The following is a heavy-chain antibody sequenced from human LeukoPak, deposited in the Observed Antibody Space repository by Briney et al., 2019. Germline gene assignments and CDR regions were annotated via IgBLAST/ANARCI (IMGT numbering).Heavy chain of an antibody. J-gene: IGHJ3*02. D-gene: IGHD1-14*01. CDR1: GFIFSDYG. CDR2: IRYDGSDK. V-gene: IGHV3-30*02. CDR3: VRKNRDFNAAFDI. Sequence: PGGSLRLSCAASGFIFSDYGMHWVRQAPGKGLEWVAFIRYDGSDKYYADSVKGRFTISRDTSQNTLSLQMNSLRAEDTAVYYCVRKNRDFNAAFDIWGQGTVVTVSS.